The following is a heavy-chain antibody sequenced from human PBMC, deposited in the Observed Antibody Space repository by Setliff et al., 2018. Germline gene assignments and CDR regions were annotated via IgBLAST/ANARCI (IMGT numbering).Heavy chain of an antibody. J-gene: IGHJ4*02. Sequence: PSETLSLTCIVSGASISSYYWSWIRQPPGKGLEWIGYIYYGGTTNYNPSLKSRVSISLDTSKSQFSLRLSSLTAADTAVYYCARHRRDSSGNYFVGLYYFDYWGQGTPVTVS. D-gene: IGHD3-22*01. CDR3: ARHRRDSSGNYFVGLYYFDY. V-gene: IGHV4-59*08. CDR2: IYYGGTT. CDR1: GASISSYY.